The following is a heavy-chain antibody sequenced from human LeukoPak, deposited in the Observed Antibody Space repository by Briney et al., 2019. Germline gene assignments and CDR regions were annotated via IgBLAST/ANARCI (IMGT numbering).Heavy chain of an antibody. V-gene: IGHV4-34*01. J-gene: IGHJ4*02. CDR3: ARVPMVRGVIFDY. CDR1: GGSFSGYY. D-gene: IGHD3-10*01. CDR2: INHSGST. Sequence: SETLSLTCAAYGGSFSGYYWSWIRQPPGKGLEWIGEINHSGSTNYNPSLKGRVTISVNTSKNQFYLKLRSLTAAVTAVYYCARVPMVRGVIFDYWGQGTLVTVSS.